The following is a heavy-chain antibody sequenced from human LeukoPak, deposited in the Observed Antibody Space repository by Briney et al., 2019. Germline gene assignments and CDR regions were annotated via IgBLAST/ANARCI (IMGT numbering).Heavy chain of an antibody. V-gene: IGHV1-2*02. CDR3: ARGPIVGATYRPIDY. J-gene: IGHJ4*02. CDR2: TNPNSGGT. Sequence: ASVKVSCKASGYTFTGYYMHWVRQAPGQGLEWMGWTNPNSGGTNYAQKFQGRVTMTRDTSISTAYMELSRLRSDDTAVYYCARGPIVGATYRPIDYWGQGTLVTVSS. CDR1: GYTFTGYY. D-gene: IGHD1-26*01.